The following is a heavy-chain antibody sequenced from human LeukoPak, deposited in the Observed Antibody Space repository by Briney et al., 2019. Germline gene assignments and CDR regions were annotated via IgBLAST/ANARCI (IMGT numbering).Heavy chain of an antibody. Sequence: GGSLRLSCAASGFIFSSYGMHWVRQAPGKGLGWVAVISYDGGNISYTDSVKGRFTISRDKSKNTLYLQMNSLRAEDTAVYYCARSRQHHYESSGNYKIFNWYFDLWGRGTLVTVSS. J-gene: IGHJ2*01. D-gene: IGHD3-22*01. CDR2: ISYDGGNI. CDR1: GFIFSSYG. CDR3: ARSRQHHYESSGNYKIFNWYFDL. V-gene: IGHV3-30*03.